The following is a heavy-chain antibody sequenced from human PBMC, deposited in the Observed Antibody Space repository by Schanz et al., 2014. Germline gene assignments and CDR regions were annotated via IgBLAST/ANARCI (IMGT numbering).Heavy chain of an antibody. CDR3: ARGRGSDWNYGTLDY. Sequence: QLQLQESGPGLVKPSETLSLTCAVSGGSFSGYYWSWIRQPPGKGLEWIGYVYYSGSTNYYPSLKSRVTISVDTSKNQFSLKLNSVTPADTAVYYCARGRGSDWNYGTLDYWGQGTLVTVSS. CDR1: GGSFSGYY. CDR2: VYYSGST. J-gene: IGHJ4*02. V-gene: IGHV4-59*01. D-gene: IGHD1-7*01.